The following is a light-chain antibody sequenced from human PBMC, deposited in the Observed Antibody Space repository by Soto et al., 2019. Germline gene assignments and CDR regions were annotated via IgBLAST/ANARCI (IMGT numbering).Light chain of an antibody. CDR1: QSVGNN. J-gene: IGKJ4*01. Sequence: EIVMTHSPATLSVSSRERATLSCRASQSVGNNFAWYQQKPGQAPRLLIYGVSIRATGVPSRFSGSGSGTEFTLTISSLQSEDFAVYYCQQYSNWPLTFGGGTKVDIK. CDR3: QQYSNWPLT. V-gene: IGKV3-15*01. CDR2: GVS.